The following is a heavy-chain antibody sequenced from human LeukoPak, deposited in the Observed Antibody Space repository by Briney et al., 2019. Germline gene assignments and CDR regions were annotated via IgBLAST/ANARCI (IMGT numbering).Heavy chain of an antibody. CDR2: INPNSGGT. V-gene: IGHV1-2*02. CDR3: AGGGIQLWLLNWFDP. Sequence: ASVKVSCKASGYTFTGYYMHWVRQAPGQGLEWMGWINPNSGGTNYAQKFQGRVTMTRDTSISTAYMELSRLRSDDTAVYYCAGGGIQLWLLNWFDPWGQGTLVTVSS. D-gene: IGHD5-18*01. CDR1: GYTFTGYY. J-gene: IGHJ5*02.